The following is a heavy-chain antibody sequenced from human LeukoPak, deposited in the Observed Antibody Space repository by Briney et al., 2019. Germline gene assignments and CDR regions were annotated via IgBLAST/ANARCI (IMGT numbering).Heavy chain of an antibody. Sequence: GASVKVSFKASGYTFTSYGISGVRQAPGQGLEWMGWISAYNGNTNYAQKLQGRVTMTTDTSTSTAYMELRSLRSDDTAVYYCARDGSSSWYLSRYYYYYYMDVWGKGTTVTVSS. CDR2: ISAYNGNT. J-gene: IGHJ6*03. V-gene: IGHV1-18*01. D-gene: IGHD6-13*01. CDR3: ARDGSSSWYLSRYYYYYYMDV. CDR1: GYTFTSYG.